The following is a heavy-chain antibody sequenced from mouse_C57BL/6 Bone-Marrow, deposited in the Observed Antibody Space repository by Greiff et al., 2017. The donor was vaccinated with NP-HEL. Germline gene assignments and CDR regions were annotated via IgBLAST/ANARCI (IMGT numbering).Heavy chain of an antibody. Sequence: DVKLVESGGGLVQPGESLKLSCESNEYEFPSHDMSWVRKTPEKRLELVAAINSDGGSTYYPDTMERRFIISRDNTKKTLYLQMSSLRSEDTAVYYCSPPCAAVGPYYLDYWGQGTSLTVSS. CDR3: SPPCAAVGPYYLDY. J-gene: IGHJ2*02. D-gene: IGHD1-1*01. CDR1: EYEFPSHD. CDR2: INSDGGST. V-gene: IGHV5-2*03.